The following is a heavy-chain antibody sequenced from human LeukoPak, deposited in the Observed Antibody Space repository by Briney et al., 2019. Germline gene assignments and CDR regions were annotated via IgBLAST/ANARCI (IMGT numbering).Heavy chain of an antibody. Sequence: GGSLRLSCAASEFSVGSNYMTWVRQAPGKGLEWVSLIYSGGSTYYADSVKGRFIISRDNSKNTLYLQMNSLRAEDTAVYYCAREKSTSFDYGGQGTLVTVSS. CDR1: EFSVGSNY. D-gene: IGHD5/OR15-5a*01. CDR3: AREKSTSFDY. V-gene: IGHV3-66*01. CDR2: IYSGGST. J-gene: IGHJ4*02.